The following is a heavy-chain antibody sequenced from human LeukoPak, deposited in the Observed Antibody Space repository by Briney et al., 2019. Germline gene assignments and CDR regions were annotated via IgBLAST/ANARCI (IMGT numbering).Heavy chain of an antibody. CDR1: GFTVSSNY. J-gene: IGHJ4*02. CDR2: IYVGGTT. CDR3: ARDPDYGDN. Sequence: GGSLRLSCAASGFTVSSNYMTWVRQAPGKGLEWVSVIYVGGTTYYADSVRGRFTISRDNSKNTLYLRMSSLRAEDTAVYYCARDPDYGDNWGLGTLVIVSS. D-gene: IGHD4/OR15-4a*01. V-gene: IGHV3-53*01.